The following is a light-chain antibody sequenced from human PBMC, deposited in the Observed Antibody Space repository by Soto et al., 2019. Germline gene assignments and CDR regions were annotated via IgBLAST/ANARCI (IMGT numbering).Light chain of an antibody. Sequence: QSVLTQPPSASGTPGQRVTVSCSGGSSNIGTNTVNWYHQVPGTAPKLLIYSNSQRPSGVPDRFSGSKSGTSASLAISGLQSEDEAAYYCVAWDDSLNGCVFGGGTKLTVL. V-gene: IGLV1-44*01. CDR2: SNS. CDR3: VAWDDSLNGCV. J-gene: IGLJ2*01. CDR1: SSNIGTNT.